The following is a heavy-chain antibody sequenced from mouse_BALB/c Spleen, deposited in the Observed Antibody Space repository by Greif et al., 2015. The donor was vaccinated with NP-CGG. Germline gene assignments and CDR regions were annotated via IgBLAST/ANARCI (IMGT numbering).Heavy chain of an antibody. CDR3: ARYYFDY. Sequence: SGAELAKPGASVKMSCKASGYTFTSHWMHWVKQRPGQGLEWIGYINPSTGYTEYNQKFKDKATLTADKSSSTAYMQLSSLTSEDSAVYYCARYYFDYWGQGTTLTVSS. J-gene: IGHJ2*01. V-gene: IGHV1-7*01. CDR1: GYTFTSHW. CDR2: INPSTGYT.